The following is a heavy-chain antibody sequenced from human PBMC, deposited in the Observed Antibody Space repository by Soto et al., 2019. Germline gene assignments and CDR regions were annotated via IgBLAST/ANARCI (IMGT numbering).Heavy chain of an antibody. CDR3: ARHYYDSSGYSDWFDP. V-gene: IGHV4-39*01. J-gene: IGHJ5*02. CDR1: GGSISSSSYY. D-gene: IGHD3-22*01. CDR2: IYYSGST. Sequence: PSETLSLTYTVSGGSISSSSYYWGWIRQPPGKGLEWIGSIYYSGSTYYNPSLKSRVTISVDTSKNQFSLKLSSVTAADTAVYYCARHYYDSSGYSDWFDPWGQGTLVTVSS.